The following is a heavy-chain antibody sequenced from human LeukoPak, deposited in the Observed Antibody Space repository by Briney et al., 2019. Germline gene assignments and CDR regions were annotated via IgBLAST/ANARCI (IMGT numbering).Heavy chain of an antibody. D-gene: IGHD3-9*01. Sequence: SQTLSLTRTVSGGSISSGGYYWSWIRQHPGKGLEWIGYIYYSGSTYYNPSLKSRVTISVDTSKNQFSLKLSSVTAADTAVYYCARVSPYYDILTGTTLGAFDIWGQGTMVTVSS. CDR2: IYYSGST. V-gene: IGHV4-31*03. J-gene: IGHJ3*02. CDR3: ARVSPYYDILTGTTLGAFDI. CDR1: GGSISSGGYY.